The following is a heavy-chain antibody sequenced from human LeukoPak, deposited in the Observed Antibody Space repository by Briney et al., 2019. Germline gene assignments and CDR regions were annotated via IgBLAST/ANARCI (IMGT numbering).Heavy chain of an antibody. CDR3: ARGVAAGVFDP. CDR2: VFDSGSA. V-gene: IGHV4-59*01. J-gene: IGHJ5*02. D-gene: IGHD6-13*01. Sequence: SETLSLTCTVTGSSIKSYYWNLIRQPPGKGLEWIGYVFDSGSANYNPSLKSRVSISVDASKKQFSLKLTTMTAADTAVYFCARGVAAGVFDPWGQGTLVTVSS. CDR1: GSSIKSYY.